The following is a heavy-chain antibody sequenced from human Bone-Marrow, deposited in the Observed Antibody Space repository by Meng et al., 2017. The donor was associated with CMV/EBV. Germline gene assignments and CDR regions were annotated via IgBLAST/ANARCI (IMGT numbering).Heavy chain of an antibody. CDR3: ARGAYYYYGMDV. CDR2: IYYSGNT. CDR1: GGSISSSSYY. V-gene: IGHV4-39*01. J-gene: IGHJ6*02. Sequence: GSLRLSCTVSGGSISSSSYYWGWIRQPPGKGLEWIGSIYYSGNTYYNPSLKSRVTISVDTSKNQFSLKLSSVTAADTAVYYCARGAYYYYGMDVWGQGTTVTVSS.